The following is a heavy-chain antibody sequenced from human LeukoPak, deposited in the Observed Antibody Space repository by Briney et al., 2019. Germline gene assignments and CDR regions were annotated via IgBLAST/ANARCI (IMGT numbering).Heavy chain of an antibody. V-gene: IGHV3-23*01. Sequence: GGSLRLSCAASGFTFSSYAMSWVRQAPGKGLEWVSAISGSGGSTNNADSVKGRFTISRDNSKNMLYLRMNGLRAEDTAVYYCAKAAGYFYYFGMDVWGQGTTVTVSS. D-gene: IGHD2-15*01. J-gene: IGHJ6*02. CDR2: ISGSGGST. CDR1: GFTFSSYA. CDR3: AKAAGYFYYFGMDV.